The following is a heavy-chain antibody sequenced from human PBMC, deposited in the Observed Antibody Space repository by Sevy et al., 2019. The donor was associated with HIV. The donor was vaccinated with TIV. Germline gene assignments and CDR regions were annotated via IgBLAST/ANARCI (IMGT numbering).Heavy chain of an antibody. CDR1: GGSFSGYY. V-gene: IGHV4-34*01. Sequence: SDTLSLTCAVYGGSFSGYYWNWIRQPPGKGLEWIGEINHFGSTNYNPSLKSQVTMSIDTSKNQLSLNLTSVTAADTAVYYCARGPVGLCDYWGQGSLVTVSS. CDR3: ARGPVGLCDY. CDR2: INHFGST. J-gene: IGHJ4*02. D-gene: IGHD1-26*01.